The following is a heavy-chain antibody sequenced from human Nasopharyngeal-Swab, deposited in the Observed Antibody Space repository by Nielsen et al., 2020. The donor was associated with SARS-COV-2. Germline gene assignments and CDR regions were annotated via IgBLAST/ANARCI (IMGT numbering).Heavy chain of an antibody. CDR1: GYTLTELS. CDR3: ATDRYSSSWSPYNWFDP. CDR2: FDPEDGET. Sequence: ASVKVSCKVSGYTLTELSMHWVRQAPGKGLEWMGGFDPEDGETIYAQKFQGRVTMTEDTSTDTAYMELSSLRSEDTAVYYCATDRYSSSWSPYNWFDPWGQGTLVTVSS. V-gene: IGHV1-24*01. J-gene: IGHJ5*02. D-gene: IGHD6-13*01.